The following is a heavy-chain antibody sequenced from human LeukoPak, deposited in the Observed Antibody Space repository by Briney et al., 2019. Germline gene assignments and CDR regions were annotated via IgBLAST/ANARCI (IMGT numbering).Heavy chain of an antibody. Sequence: SETLSLTCTVSGGSISSYYWSWIRQPPGKGLEWIGYIYTSGSTNYNPSLESRVTISVDTSKNQFSLKLSSVTAADTAVYYCARTYYYGSGSFNYFDYWGQGTLVTVSS. CDR3: ARTYYYGSGSFNYFDY. CDR1: GGSISSYY. V-gene: IGHV4-4*09. D-gene: IGHD3-10*01. CDR2: IYTSGST. J-gene: IGHJ4*02.